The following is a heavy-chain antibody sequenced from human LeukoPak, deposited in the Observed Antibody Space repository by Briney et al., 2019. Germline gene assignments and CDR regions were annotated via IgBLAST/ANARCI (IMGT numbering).Heavy chain of an antibody. Sequence: SETLSVTCTVSGGSISSGDYYWSWIRQPPGKGLEWIGYIYYSGSNYYNPSLKSRVTISVDTSKNQYSLKLSSVTAADTAVYYCARDPSSGGNAFDIWGQGTMVTVSS. CDR1: GGSISSGDYY. D-gene: IGHD6-19*01. V-gene: IGHV4-30-4*01. CDR3: ARDPSSGGNAFDI. CDR2: IYYSGSN. J-gene: IGHJ3*02.